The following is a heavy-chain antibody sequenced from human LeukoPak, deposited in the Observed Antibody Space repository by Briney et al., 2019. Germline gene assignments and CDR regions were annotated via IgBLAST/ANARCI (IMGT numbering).Heavy chain of an antibody. J-gene: IGHJ4*02. D-gene: IGHD1-26*01. V-gene: IGHV4-34*01. CDR3: ASRGSGGATYFDS. Sequence: SETLPLTCAVYGGSFSGYYWSWIRQPPGKALEWIGDINHSGRTNYNPSLKSRVTISVDTSKNQFSLKLSSVTAADTAVYYCASRGSGGATYFDSWGQGTLVTVSS. CDR2: INHSGRT. CDR1: GGSFSGYY.